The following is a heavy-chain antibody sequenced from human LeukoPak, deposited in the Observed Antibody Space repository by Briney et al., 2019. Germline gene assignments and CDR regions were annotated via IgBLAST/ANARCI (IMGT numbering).Heavy chain of an antibody. CDR3: ARGDHYYDSSGFTPYGMDV. D-gene: IGHD3-22*01. Sequence: SETLSLTCAVYGGSLSGYYWSWIRQPQGKGLEWVGEINHSGRTNYNPSLKSRVTISVDTSKHQFSLKLSSVTAADTAVYYCARGDHYYDSSGFTPYGMDVWGQGTTVTVSS. CDR1: GGSLSGYY. V-gene: IGHV4-34*01. CDR2: INHSGRT. J-gene: IGHJ6*02.